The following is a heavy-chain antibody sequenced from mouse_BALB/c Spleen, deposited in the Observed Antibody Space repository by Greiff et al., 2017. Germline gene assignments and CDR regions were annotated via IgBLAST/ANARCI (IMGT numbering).Heavy chain of an antibody. D-gene: IGHD2-10*02. Sequence: EVKLEESGGGLVQPGGSMKLSCVASGFTFSNYWMNWVRQSPEKGLEWVAEIRLKSNNYATHYAESVKGRFTISRDDSKSSVYLQMNNLRAEDTGIYYCTREYGNAMDYWGQGTSVTVSS. CDR1: GFTFSNYW. CDR2: IRLKSNNYAT. V-gene: IGHV6-6*02. J-gene: IGHJ4*01. CDR3: TREYGNAMDY.